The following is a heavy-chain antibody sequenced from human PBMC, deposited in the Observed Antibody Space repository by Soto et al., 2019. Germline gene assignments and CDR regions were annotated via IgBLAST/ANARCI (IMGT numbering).Heavy chain of an antibody. CDR2: IWYDGSNK. V-gene: IGHV3-33*01. CDR3: ARDSTPPYYDFWSGYYPAPSTTRYYYYGMDV. Sequence: GGSLRLSWAASGFTFSSYGMRWIRQAPGKGLEWVAVIWYDGSNKYYADSVKGRFTISRDNSKNTLYLQMNSLRAEDTAVYYCARDSTPPYYDFWSGYYPAPSTTRYYYYGMDVWGQGTTVTVSS. D-gene: IGHD3-3*01. J-gene: IGHJ6*02. CDR1: GFTFSSYG.